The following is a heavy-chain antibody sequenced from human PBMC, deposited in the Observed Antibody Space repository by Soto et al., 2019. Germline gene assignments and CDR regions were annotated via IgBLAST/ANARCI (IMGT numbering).Heavy chain of an antibody. J-gene: IGHJ4*02. Sequence: SPVNGARKGAVGTISYFSVSSVRQAPGQGLEWMGGIIPIFGTANYAQKFQGRVAITADESTSTAYMELSSLRSEDTAVYYCARDDGRLFDYWRQGTLVTVSS. D-gene: IGHD4-17*01. CDR2: IIPIFGTA. CDR1: VGTISYFS. V-gene: IGHV1-69*13. CDR3: ARDDGRLFDY.